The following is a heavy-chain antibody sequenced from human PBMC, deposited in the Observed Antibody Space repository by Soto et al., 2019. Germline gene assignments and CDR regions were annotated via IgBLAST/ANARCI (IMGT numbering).Heavy chain of an antibody. CDR3: ARDWGRDGPMDL. CDR2: IWHDGINK. V-gene: IGHV3-33*01. Sequence: QVQLVESGGGVVQPGTSLRLSCAASGFSFSSYGMHWVRQVPGKGLEWVAVIWHDGINKDYADSVKGRFTVSRDNSKSPLYVQMNSLRAEDMAVYYCARDWGRDGPMDLWGPGTLVTVSS. CDR1: GFSFSSYG. J-gene: IGHJ4*02. D-gene: IGHD3-10*01.